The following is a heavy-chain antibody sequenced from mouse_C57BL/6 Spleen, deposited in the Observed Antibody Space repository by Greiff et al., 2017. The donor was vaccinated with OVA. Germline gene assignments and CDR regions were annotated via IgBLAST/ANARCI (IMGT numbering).Heavy chain of an antibody. CDR3: ARYSSGPFAY. CDR2: INPGSGGT. CDR1: GYAFTNYL. D-gene: IGHD3-2*02. J-gene: IGHJ3*01. V-gene: IGHV1-54*01. Sequence: VQLQQSGAELVRPGTSVKVSCKASGYAFTNYLIEWVKQRPGQGLEWIGVINPGSGGTNYNEKFKGKATLTADKSSSTAYMQLSSLTSEDSAVYFCARYSSGPFAYWGKGTLVTVSA.